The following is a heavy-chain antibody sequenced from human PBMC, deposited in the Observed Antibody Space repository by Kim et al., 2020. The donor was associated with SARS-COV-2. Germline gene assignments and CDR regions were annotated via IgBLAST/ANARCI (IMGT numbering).Heavy chain of an antibody. CDR2: IYYSGST. CDR3: ARLVVKTQYYYGSGSYYAFDI. Sequence: SETLSLTCTVSGGSISSYYWSWIRQPPGKGLEWIGYIYYSGSTNYNPSLKSRVTISVDTSKNQFSLKLSSVTAADTAVYYCARLVVKTQYYYGSGSYYAFDIWGQGTMVTVSS. D-gene: IGHD3-10*01. J-gene: IGHJ3*02. CDR1: GGSISSYY. V-gene: IGHV4-59*08.